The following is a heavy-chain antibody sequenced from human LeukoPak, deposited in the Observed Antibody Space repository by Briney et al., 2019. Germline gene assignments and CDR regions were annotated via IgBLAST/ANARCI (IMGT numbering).Heavy chain of an antibody. CDR1: GFTFSSYA. CDR2: ISYDGSNK. V-gene: IGHV3-30*04. D-gene: IGHD3-10*01. J-gene: IGHJ3*02. Sequence: PGGSLRLSCAASGFTFSSYAMHWVRQAPGKGLEWVAVISYDGSNKYYADSVKGRFTISRDNSKNTLYLQMNSLRAEDTAVYYCARPRGYYGSGSDTGAPRLDAFDIWGQGTMVTVSS. CDR3: ARPRGYYGSGSDTGAPRLDAFDI.